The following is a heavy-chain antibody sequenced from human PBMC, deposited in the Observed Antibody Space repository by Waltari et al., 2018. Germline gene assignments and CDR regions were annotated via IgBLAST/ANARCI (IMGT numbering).Heavy chain of an antibody. CDR3: ASVNYYYYYMDV. V-gene: IGHV4-59*01. CDR2: IYYSGST. Sequence: VQLVESGGGLVQPGGSLRLSCAASGFTFSSYWMSWVRQAPGKGWAWIWYIYYSGSTNYNPSLKSRVTIAVDTCKNQFSLKLSSVTAADTAVYYCASVNYYYYYMDVWGKGTTVTIS. CDR1: GFTFSSYW. J-gene: IGHJ6*03.